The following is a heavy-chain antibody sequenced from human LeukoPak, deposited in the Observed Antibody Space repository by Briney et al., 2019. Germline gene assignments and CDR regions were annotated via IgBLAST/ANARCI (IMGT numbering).Heavy chain of an antibody. Sequence: SETLSLTCTVSGVSVTSTNYYWDWIRQPPGKGLEWIGTIYYSGRTYYNPSLKSRVTISVDTSKNQFSLKLSSVTAADTAIYYCATSWMQLWYPHDAWGQGTLVTVSS. V-gene: IGHV4-39*01. CDR2: IYYSGRT. CDR1: GVSVTSTNYY. J-gene: IGHJ5*02. CDR3: ATSWMQLWYPHDA. D-gene: IGHD5-18*01.